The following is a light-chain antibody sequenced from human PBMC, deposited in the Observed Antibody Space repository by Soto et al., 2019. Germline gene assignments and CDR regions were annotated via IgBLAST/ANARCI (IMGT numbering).Light chain of an antibody. CDR2: GAS. CDR1: QSVSSN. J-gene: IGKJ1*01. V-gene: IGKV3-15*01. Sequence: EIVMTQSPATLSVSPGERATLSCRASQSVSSNLAWYQQKPGQAPRLLIYGASTRATGIPAKFSGGGSGTEFTLTISSLQSEDFAVYYCQQYNDWPPSTFGQGTKVDIK. CDR3: QQYNDWPPST.